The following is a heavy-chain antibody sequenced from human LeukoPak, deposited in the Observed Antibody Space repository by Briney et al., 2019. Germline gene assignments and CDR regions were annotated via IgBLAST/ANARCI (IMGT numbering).Heavy chain of an antibody. CDR2: IWYDGSNK. D-gene: IGHD5-12*01. CDR1: GFTFSSYG. J-gene: IGHJ6*02. V-gene: IGHV3-33*01. Sequence: GGSLRLSCAASGFTFSSYGMHWVRQAPGKGLEWVAVIWYDGSNKYYADSVKGRFTISRDNSKNTLYLQMNSLRAEDTAVYYCAREETRMDSGYRWSDYYNGMDVWGQGTTVTVSS. CDR3: AREETRMDSGYRWSDYYNGMDV.